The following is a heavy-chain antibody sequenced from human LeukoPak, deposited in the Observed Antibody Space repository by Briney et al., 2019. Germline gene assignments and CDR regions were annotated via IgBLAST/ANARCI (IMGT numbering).Heavy chain of an antibody. Sequence: PGGSLRLSCAASGFTFNTYAMSWVRQAPGEGLEWVSDVCGSGGSIYNADSVKGRFTISRDNSENTLYLQMNSLTAEDTAVYYCVKGRGIVAGTGFDYWGQGTLVSVSS. V-gene: IGHV3-23*01. CDR3: VKGRGIVAGTGFDY. J-gene: IGHJ4*02. CDR2: VCGSGGSI. D-gene: IGHD6-19*01. CDR1: GFTFNTYA.